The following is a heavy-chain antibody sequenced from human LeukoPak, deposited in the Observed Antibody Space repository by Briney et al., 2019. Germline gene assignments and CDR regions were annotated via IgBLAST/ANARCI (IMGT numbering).Heavy chain of an antibody. J-gene: IGHJ5*02. V-gene: IGHV3-9*01. Sequence: PGGSLRLSCAGSGFIFNNYAMHWVRQPPGKGLEWVSGISWNSGTIDYADSVRGRFTISRDNAKNSLYLQMNSLRAEDTALYYCAKDRTEQWLVPAWFDPWGQGTLVTVSS. CDR3: AKDRTEQWLVPAWFDP. D-gene: IGHD6-19*01. CDR1: GFIFNNYA. CDR2: ISWNSGTI.